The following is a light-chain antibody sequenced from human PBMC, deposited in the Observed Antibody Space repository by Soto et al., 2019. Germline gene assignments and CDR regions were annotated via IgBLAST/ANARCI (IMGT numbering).Light chain of an antibody. CDR3: CSYTNRATYV. J-gene: IGLJ1*01. V-gene: IGLV2-14*01. CDR1: SSDVGRYNY. CDR2: EVS. Sequence: QSALTQPASVSGSLGQSITISCTGTSSDVGRYNYVSWYQQHPGKAPKLMIHEVSYRPSGVSSRFSGSKSGNTASLTISGLQAEDEAEYHCCSYTNRATYVFGTGTKVT.